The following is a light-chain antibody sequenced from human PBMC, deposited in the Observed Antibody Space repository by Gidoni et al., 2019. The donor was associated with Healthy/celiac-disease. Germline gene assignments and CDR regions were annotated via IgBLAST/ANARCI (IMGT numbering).Light chain of an antibody. V-gene: IGKV3-15*01. CDR3: QQYSNWPPF. CDR1: QSVSSS. Sequence: EIVMTQSPATLSVSPGERATLSCRASQSVSSSLAWYQQKPGQAPRRVVYGASTRATGIPARFSGGGSGTDFTLTISSLQSEDFAVYYCQQYSNWPPFVGGGTKVEIK. J-gene: IGKJ4*01. CDR2: GAS.